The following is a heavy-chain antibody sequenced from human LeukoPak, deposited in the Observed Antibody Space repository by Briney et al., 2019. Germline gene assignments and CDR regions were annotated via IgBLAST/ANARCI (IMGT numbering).Heavy chain of an antibody. CDR2: ISGSGGST. V-gene: IGHV3-23*01. D-gene: IGHD6-19*01. J-gene: IGHJ3*02. CDR3: AKDLYSSGWFDAFDI. CDR1: GFTFSSYG. Sequence: GGSLRLSCAASGFTFSSYGMSWVRQAPGKGLEWVSAISGSGGSTYYADSVKGRFTISRDNSKNTLYLQMNSLRAEDTAVYYCAKDLYSSGWFDAFDIWGQGTMVTVSS.